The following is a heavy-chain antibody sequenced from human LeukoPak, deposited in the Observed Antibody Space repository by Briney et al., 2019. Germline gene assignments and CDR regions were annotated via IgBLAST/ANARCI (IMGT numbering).Heavy chain of an antibody. CDR3: ARAGDGYTFFY. CDR1: GFTFSSYA. Sequence: GGSLRLSCAGSGFTFSSYAMRWVRQAPGKGLEWVSAVSSNGVSTYYADSVKGRFTISRDNSKNSLYLQMNSLRAEDTAVYYCARAGDGYTFFYWGQGTLVTVSS. V-gene: IGHV3-23*01. D-gene: IGHD5-24*01. J-gene: IGHJ4*02. CDR2: VSSNGVST.